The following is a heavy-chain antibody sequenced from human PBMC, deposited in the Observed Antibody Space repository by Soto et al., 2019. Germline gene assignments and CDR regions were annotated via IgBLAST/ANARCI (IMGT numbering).Heavy chain of an antibody. V-gene: IGHV1-18*01. CDR2: ISSDNGNT. Sequence: QAQLVQSGAEVKKPGASVKVSCKASGYTFYSHSISWVRQAPGQGLEWMGRISSDNGNTRYAQKFRGRVTMXTXTXSSTVYMELRNLRSDDTAVYYCARCIQQDYYYGMDVWGQGTTVTVSS. CDR3: ARCIQQDYYYGMDV. CDR1: GYTFYSHS. J-gene: IGHJ6*02. D-gene: IGHD5-18*01.